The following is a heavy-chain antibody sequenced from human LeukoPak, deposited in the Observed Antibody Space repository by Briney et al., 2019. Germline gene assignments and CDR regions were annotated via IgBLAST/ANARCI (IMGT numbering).Heavy chain of an antibody. D-gene: IGHD2-21*02. CDR3: ARDSKAATALDY. V-gene: IGHV4-30-4*01. J-gene: IGHJ4*02. Sequence: SETLSLTCTVSGGSISSGDYYWSWIRQPPGKGLEWIGYIYYSGSTYYNPSLKSRVTISVDTSKNQFSLKLSSVTAADTAVYYCARDSKAATALDYWGQGTLVTVSS. CDR1: GGSISSGDYY. CDR2: IYYSGST.